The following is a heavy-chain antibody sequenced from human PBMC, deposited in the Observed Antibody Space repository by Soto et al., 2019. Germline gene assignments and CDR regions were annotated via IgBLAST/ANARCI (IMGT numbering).Heavy chain of an antibody. CDR2: INWNSGSI. CDR1: GFTFDDYA. V-gene: IGHV3-9*01. D-gene: IGHD6-13*01. CDR3: VKDESINWYSGHFRH. J-gene: IGHJ1*01. Sequence: GGCLRLSCAASGFTFDDYAMHWVRQVPGKGLEWVSGINWNSGSIGYGDSVKGRFAISRDNAKNSLHLQMNSLRAEDTAFYYCVKDESINWYSGHFRHWGQGTLVTVSS.